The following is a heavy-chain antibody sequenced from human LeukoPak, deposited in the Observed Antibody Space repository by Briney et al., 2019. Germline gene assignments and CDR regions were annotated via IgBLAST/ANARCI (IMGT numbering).Heavy chain of an antibody. J-gene: IGHJ4*02. CDR2: IYYSGRT. V-gene: IGHV4-59*08. Sequence: SETLSLTCTVSGDSINSYYWNWIRQPPGKGLEWIGHIYYSGRTDYNASLKSRVTIAGDTSKHQFSLKLNSVTAADTAIYYCARHFAGHTRNFDYWGQGTLVTVSS. CDR3: ARHFAGHTRNFDY. CDR1: GDSINSYY.